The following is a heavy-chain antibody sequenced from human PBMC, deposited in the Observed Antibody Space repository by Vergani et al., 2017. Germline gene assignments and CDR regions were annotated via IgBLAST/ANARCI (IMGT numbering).Heavy chain of an antibody. V-gene: IGHV1-3*01. J-gene: IGHJ5*02. D-gene: IGHD6-13*01. Sequence: QVQLVQSGAEVKKPGASVKVSCKASGYTFTGYYMHWVRQAPGQGLEWMGWINAGNGNTKYSQKFQGRVTITRDTSASTAYMELSSLRSEDTAVYYCARDTSSSWDPFDPWGQGTLVTVSS. CDR3: ARDTSSSWDPFDP. CDR2: INAGNGNT. CDR1: GYTFTGYY.